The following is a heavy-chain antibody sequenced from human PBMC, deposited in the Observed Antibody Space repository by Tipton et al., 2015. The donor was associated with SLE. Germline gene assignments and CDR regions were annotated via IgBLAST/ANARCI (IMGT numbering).Heavy chain of an antibody. Sequence: SLRLSCAASGFTFSSYSMNWVRQAPGEGLEWVSYISSSSSTIYYADSVKGRFTISRDNAKNSLYLQMNSLRAEDTAVYYCARIAVAGRDYWGQGTLVTVSS. V-gene: IGHV3-48*01. CDR2: ISSSSSTI. D-gene: IGHD6-19*01. CDR3: ARIAVAGRDY. J-gene: IGHJ4*02. CDR1: GFTFSSYS.